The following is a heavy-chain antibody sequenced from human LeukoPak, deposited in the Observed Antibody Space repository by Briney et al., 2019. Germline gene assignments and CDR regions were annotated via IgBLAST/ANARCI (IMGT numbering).Heavy chain of an antibody. CDR1: GGTFSSYA. V-gene: IGHV1-69*04. CDR2: IIPILGIA. CDR3: ARYNWNYGAAAEYYGMDV. D-gene: IGHD1-7*01. Sequence: SVKVSCKASGGTFSSYAISWVRQAPGQGLEWVGRIIPILGIANYAQKFQGRVTITADKSTSTAYMELSSLRSEDTAVYYCARYNWNYGAAAEYYGMDVLGQGTTVTVSS. J-gene: IGHJ6*02.